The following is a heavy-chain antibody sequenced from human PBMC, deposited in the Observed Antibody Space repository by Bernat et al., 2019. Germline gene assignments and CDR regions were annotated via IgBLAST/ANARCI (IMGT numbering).Heavy chain of an antibody. CDR3: ARVRNTAMVISAFDI. D-gene: IGHD5-18*01. CDR1: GGSISSSSYY. Sequence: QLQLQESGPGLVKPSETLSLTCTVSGGSISSSSYYWGWIRQPPGKGLEWIGSIYYSGSTYYNPSLKSRVTISVDTSKNQFSLKLSSVTAADTAVYYCARVRNTAMVISAFDIWGQGTMVTVSS. V-gene: IGHV4-39*07. J-gene: IGHJ3*02. CDR2: IYYSGST.